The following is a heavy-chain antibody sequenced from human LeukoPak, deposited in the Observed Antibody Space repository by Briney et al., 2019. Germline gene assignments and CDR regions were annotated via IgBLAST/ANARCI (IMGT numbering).Heavy chain of an antibody. Sequence: GGSLRLSCAASGFTFSDYYMSWIRQAPGKGLEWVSYISSSGSTIYYADSVKGRFTISRDNAKNSLYLQMNSLRAEDTAVYYCARDAEYYYGSGSCVVPYYYYYMDVWGKGTTVTISS. CDR1: GFTFSDYY. CDR3: ARDAEYYYGSGSCVVPYYYYYMDV. J-gene: IGHJ6*03. CDR2: ISSSGSTI. V-gene: IGHV3-11*01. D-gene: IGHD3-10*01.